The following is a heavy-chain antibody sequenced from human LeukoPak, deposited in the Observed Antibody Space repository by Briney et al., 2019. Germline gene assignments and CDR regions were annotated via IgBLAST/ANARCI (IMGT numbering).Heavy chain of an antibody. CDR2: ISPSVGTV. D-gene: IGHD6-13*01. J-gene: IGHJ4*02. Sequence: PGGSLRLSCAASGFTFSDYYMGWIRQAPGEGLEWVSYISPSVGTVYYADSVKGRFTISRDNAKNSLYLQMNGLRAEDTALYFCAKDILAAGLFFDYWGQGTLVTVSS. CDR1: GFTFSDYY. CDR3: AKDILAAGLFFDY. V-gene: IGHV3-11*01.